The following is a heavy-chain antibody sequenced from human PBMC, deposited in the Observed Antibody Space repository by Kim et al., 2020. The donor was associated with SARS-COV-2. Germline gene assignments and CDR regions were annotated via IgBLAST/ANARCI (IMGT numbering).Heavy chain of an antibody. CDR3: ARDFRSGYSSGFFYYYYYGRVV. Sequence: ASVKVSCKASGYSFDTYGINWVRQAPGQGLEWMGWISTYNGDTYYGENLQGRFTMTTDTSTSTVYMELRSLRSDDTAVYFCARDFRSGYSSGFFYYYYYGRVVWGQGTTVTVSS. CDR1: GYSFDTYG. J-gene: IGHJ6*02. D-gene: IGHD5-18*01. CDR2: ISTYNGDT. V-gene: IGHV1-18*01.